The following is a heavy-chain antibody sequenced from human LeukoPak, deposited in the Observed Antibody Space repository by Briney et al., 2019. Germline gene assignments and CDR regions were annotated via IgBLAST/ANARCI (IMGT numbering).Heavy chain of an antibody. CDR2: IYTSGSP. D-gene: IGHD1-26*01. V-gene: IGHV4-61*02. CDR3: AREVGAIDY. Sequence: SETLSLTCTVSGGSISSGSYYWSWIRQPAGKGLEWIGRIYTSGSPNYNPSLKSRVTISVDTSKNQISLKLSSVTAADTAVYYCAREVGAIDYWGQGTLVTVSS. CDR1: GGSISSGSYY. J-gene: IGHJ4*02.